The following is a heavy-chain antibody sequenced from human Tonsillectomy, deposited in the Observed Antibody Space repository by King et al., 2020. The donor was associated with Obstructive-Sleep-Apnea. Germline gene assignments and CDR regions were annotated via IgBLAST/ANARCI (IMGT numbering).Heavy chain of an antibody. Sequence: QLVQSGAEVKKPGESLKISCQPSGYRFFSYWIGWVRQMPGKGLEWIGIIYPGDTNTRYNPSFQGLVTITADKSTAYLQWSRLRAADTAMYYCARHNLDTGRRLDSWGQGTLVTVSS. D-gene: IGHD5-18*01. CDR1: GYRFFSYW. V-gene: IGHV5-51*01. J-gene: IGHJ4*02. CDR3: ARHNLDTGRRLDS. CDR2: IYPGDTNT.